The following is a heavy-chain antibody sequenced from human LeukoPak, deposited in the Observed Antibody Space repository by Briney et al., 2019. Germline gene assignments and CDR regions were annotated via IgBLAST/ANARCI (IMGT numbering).Heavy chain of an antibody. D-gene: IGHD4-17*01. CDR2: IYSSGTT. Sequence: SETLSLTCTVSGGSISYYYWSWIRQSPGKGLEWVGYIYSSGTTNYNPSLKSRVTISVDTSKNQFSLQLRSVTAADTAVYYCAREDPQTTVPEGMDVWGQGTTVTVSS. CDR3: AREDPQTTVPEGMDV. CDR1: GGSISYYY. V-gene: IGHV4-59*01. J-gene: IGHJ6*02.